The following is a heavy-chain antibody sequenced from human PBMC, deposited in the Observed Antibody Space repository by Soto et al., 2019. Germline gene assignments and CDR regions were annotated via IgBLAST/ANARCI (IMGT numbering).Heavy chain of an antibody. J-gene: IGHJ3*02. V-gene: IGHV3-9*01. D-gene: IGHD3-16*01. CDR3: SRDLLGVRAFDI. CDR1: GFTFDDYA. Sequence: GGSVGLSCAASGFTFDDYAMHWFRQAPGKGLEWVSGISWNSGSIGYADSVKGRFTISRDNAKNSLYLQMNSLRAEDTALYYCSRDLLGVRAFDIWGQGTMVTVSS. CDR2: ISWNSGSI.